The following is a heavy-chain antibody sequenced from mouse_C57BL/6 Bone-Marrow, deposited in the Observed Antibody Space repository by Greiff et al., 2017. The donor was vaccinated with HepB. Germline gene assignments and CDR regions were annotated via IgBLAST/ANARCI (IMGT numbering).Heavy chain of an antibody. CDR3: ASPLYDGYYSFAY. V-gene: IGHV7-3*01. D-gene: IGHD2-3*01. J-gene: IGHJ3*01. Sequence: EVKVVESGGGLVQPGGSLSLSCAASGFTFTDYYMSWVRQPPGKALEWLGFIRNKANGYTTEYSASVKGRFTISRDSSQSILYLQMNALRAEDSATYYCASPLYDGYYSFAYWGQGTLVTVSA. CDR1: GFTFTDYY. CDR2: IRNKANGYTT.